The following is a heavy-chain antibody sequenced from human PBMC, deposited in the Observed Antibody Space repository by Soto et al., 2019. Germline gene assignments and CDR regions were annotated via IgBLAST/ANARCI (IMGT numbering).Heavy chain of an antibody. Sequence: PGGSLRLSCAASGFTFSTYDMNWVRQAPGKGLEWISFISGTSPTTSYADSVRGRFTISRDDARNSLYLQMNSLRDDDTAVYYCARDRDGDKDFDSWGQGALVTVSS. D-gene: IGHD2-15*01. CDR1: GFTFSTYD. CDR3: ARDRDGDKDFDS. J-gene: IGHJ4*02. V-gene: IGHV3-48*02. CDR2: ISGTSPTT.